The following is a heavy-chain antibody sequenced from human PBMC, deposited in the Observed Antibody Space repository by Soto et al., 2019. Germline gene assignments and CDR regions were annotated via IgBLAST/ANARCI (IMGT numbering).Heavy chain of an antibody. CDR1: GGTFSSYA. CDR2: IIPIFGTA. V-gene: IGHV1-69*13. CDR3: AYYGGYCSGGSCYPAGGMDV. J-gene: IGHJ6*02. Sequence: SLKVSCKASGGTFSSYAISWVRQAPGQGLEWMGGIIPIFGTANYAQKFQGRVTITADESTSTAYMELSSLRSEDTAVYYCAYYGGYCSGGSCYPAGGMDVWGQGTTVTVSS. D-gene: IGHD2-15*01.